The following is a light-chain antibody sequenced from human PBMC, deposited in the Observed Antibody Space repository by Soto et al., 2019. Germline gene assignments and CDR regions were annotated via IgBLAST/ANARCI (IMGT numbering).Light chain of an antibody. J-gene: IGLJ3*02. CDR1: SSDVGRYNS. CDR2: DVT. Sequence: QSALTQPASVSGSPGQSISISCTGTSSDVGRYNSVSWYQQHPGKVPKLIIYDVTNRPSGVSNRFSGSKSGNTASLTISGLQADDEADYYCSSYAGRSTFEVFGGGTKLTVL. CDR3: SSYAGRSTFEV. V-gene: IGLV2-14*03.